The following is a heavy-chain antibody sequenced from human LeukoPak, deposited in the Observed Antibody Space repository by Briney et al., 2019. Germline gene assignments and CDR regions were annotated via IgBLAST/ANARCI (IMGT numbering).Heavy chain of an antibody. D-gene: IGHD2-15*01. J-gene: IGHJ4*02. CDR3: AKSRSGVSSCYNY. CDR2: ISGSDDNP. Sequence: GGSLRLSCASSGFIFSNYAMSWVRQAPGKGLEWVSAISGSDDNPYYADSVRGRFTISRDNSKNTLYLQMNSLRAEDTAIYFCAKSRSGVSSCYNYWGQGTLVTVSS. CDR1: GFIFSNYA. V-gene: IGHV3-23*01.